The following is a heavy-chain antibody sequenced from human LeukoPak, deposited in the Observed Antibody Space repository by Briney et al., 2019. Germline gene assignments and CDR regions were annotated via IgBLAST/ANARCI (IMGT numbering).Heavy chain of an antibody. CDR3: ARESYCGGDCYGAFDI. CDR2: ISSSSSYI. Sequence: GGSLRLSCAASGFTFSSYNMNWVRQAPGKGLEWVSSISSSSSYIYYADSVKGRFTISRDNAKNSLYLQMNSLRAEDTAVYYCARESYCGGDCYGAFDIWGQGTMVTVSS. V-gene: IGHV3-21*01. J-gene: IGHJ3*02. CDR1: GFTFSSYN. D-gene: IGHD2-21*02.